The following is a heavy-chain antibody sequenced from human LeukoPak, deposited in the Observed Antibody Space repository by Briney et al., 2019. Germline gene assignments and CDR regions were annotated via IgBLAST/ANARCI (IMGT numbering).Heavy chain of an antibody. J-gene: IGHJ4*02. CDR2: ISYDGSNK. Sequence: SGGSLRRSCAASGFTFSSYAMHWVRQAPGKGLEWVAVISYDGSNKYYADSVKGRFTISRDNSKNTLYLQMNSLRAEDTAVYYCARGRLSEAMDYDSSGIFDYWGQGTLVTVSS. CDR3: ARGRLSEAMDYDSSGIFDY. V-gene: IGHV3-30*04. CDR1: GFTFSSYA. D-gene: IGHD3-22*01.